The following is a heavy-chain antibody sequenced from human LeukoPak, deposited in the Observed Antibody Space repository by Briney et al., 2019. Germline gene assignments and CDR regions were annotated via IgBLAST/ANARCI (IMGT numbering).Heavy chain of an antibody. CDR3: ARPLTSFYYMDV. CDR2: IYYSGST. Sequence: SETLSLTCAVYGGSFSGYYWSWIRQPPGKGLEWIGSIYYSGSTYYNPSLKSRVTISVDTSKNQFSLKLSSVTAADTAVYYCARPLTSFYYMDVWGKGTTVTVSS. V-gene: IGHV4-34*01. D-gene: IGHD2-21*02. J-gene: IGHJ6*03. CDR1: GGSFSGYY.